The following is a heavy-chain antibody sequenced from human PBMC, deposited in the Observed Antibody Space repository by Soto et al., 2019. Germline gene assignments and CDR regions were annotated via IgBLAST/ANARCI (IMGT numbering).Heavy chain of an antibody. J-gene: IGHJ4*02. Sequence: SPHQAPGQGLEWMGWINPSDGNRNFAQKFEDRVTMTTATSTNTVFLELRSLKSDDTAIYYCARDRLRGYDSSGFYSWGQGTMVTVS. CDR2: INPSDGNR. D-gene: IGHD3-22*01. CDR3: ARDRLRGYDSSGFYS. V-gene: IGHV1-18*01.